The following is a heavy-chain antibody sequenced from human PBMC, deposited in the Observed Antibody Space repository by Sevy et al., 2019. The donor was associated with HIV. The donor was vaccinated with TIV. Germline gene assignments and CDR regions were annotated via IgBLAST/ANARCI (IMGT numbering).Heavy chain of an antibody. V-gene: IGHV3-53*01. J-gene: IGHJ4*02. D-gene: IGHD1-26*01. CDR2: IYSGGGT. CDR1: GLIVSSNY. Sequence: GGSLRLSCAVSGLIVSSNYMSWVRQTPGKGPEWVSVIYSGGGTHYADSLKGRFTISRDNSKNTLYLQMNRLRAEDTAVYYCASGGLGATKGTYYFDHWGQGTLVTVSS. CDR3: ASGGLGATKGTYYFDH.